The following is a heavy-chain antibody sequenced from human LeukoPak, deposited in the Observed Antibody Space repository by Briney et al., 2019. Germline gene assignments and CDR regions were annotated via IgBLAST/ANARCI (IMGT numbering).Heavy chain of an antibody. CDR3: AKDSDEVPAAIGY. CDR1: GFTFSSYG. J-gene: IGHJ4*02. V-gene: IGHV3-30*18. D-gene: IGHD2-2*02. Sequence: PGRSLRLSCAASGFTFSSYGMHWVRQAPGKGLEWVADISYDGSNKYYADSVKGRFTISRDKSKNTLYLQMNSLRAEDTAVYYCAKDSDEVPAAIGYWGQGTLVTVSS. CDR2: ISYDGSNK.